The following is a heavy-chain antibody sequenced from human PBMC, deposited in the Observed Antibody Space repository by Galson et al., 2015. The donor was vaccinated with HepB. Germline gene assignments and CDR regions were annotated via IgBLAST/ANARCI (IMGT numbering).Heavy chain of an antibody. Sequence: SLRLSCAASGFTFITYTMSWVRQAPGKGLEWVSSISDSGETTYYADSVKGRFTISRDNSKNTVYLQLNSLRVEDTALYYCVKDWRGNTCDGTCLGNWGQGALVTVCS. J-gene: IGHJ4*02. D-gene: IGHD4-23*01. CDR1: GFTFITYT. CDR2: ISDSGETT. CDR3: VKDWRGNTCDGTCLGN. V-gene: IGHV3-23*01.